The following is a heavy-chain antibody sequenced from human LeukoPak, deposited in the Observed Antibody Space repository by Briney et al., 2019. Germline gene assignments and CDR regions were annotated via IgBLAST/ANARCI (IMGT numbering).Heavy chain of an antibody. CDR3: AKAIRIFGVAASDP. D-gene: IGHD3-3*01. J-gene: IGHJ5*02. V-gene: IGHV3-23*01. Sequence: PGGSLRLSCAASGFTFSSYAMSWVRQAPGKGLEWVSAISGSGGSTYYADSVKGRFTISRDNSKNTLYLQMNSLRAEDTAVYYCAKAIRIFGVAASDPWGQGTLVTVSS. CDR2: ISGSGGST. CDR1: GFTFSSYA.